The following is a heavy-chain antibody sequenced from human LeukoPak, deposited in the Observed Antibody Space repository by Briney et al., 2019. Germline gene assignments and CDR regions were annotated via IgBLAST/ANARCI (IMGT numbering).Heavy chain of an antibody. J-gene: IGHJ4*02. CDR1: GFTFSSYS. V-gene: IGHV3-21*01. D-gene: IGHD3-9*01. CDR3: ASGVLRYFDWLLDY. Sequence: GGFLRLSCAASGFTFSSYSMNWVRQAPGKGLEWVSSISSSSSYIYYADSVKGRFTISRDNAKNSLYLQMNSLRAEDTAVYYCASGVLRYFDWLLDYWGQGTLVTVSS. CDR2: ISSSSSYI.